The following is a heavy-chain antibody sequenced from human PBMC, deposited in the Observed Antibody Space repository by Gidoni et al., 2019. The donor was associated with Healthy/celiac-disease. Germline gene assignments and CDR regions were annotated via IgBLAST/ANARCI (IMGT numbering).Heavy chain of an antibody. V-gene: IGHV3-48*02. CDR3: ARESYYDSSGYYLNYFDY. CDR1: GFTFSSYS. Sequence: EVQLVESGGGLVQPGGSLRLPCAASGFTFSSYSMNWVRQAPGKGLEWVSYISSSSSTIYYADSVKGRFTISRDNAKNSLYLQMNSLRDEDTAVYYCARESYYDSSGYYLNYFDYWGQGTLVTVSS. J-gene: IGHJ4*02. D-gene: IGHD3-22*01. CDR2: ISSSSSTI.